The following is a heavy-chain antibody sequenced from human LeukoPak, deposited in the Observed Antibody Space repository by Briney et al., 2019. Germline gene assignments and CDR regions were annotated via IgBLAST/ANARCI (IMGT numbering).Heavy chain of an antibody. Sequence: GGSLRLSCAASGFTFSSYAMHWVRQAPGKGLEWVAVISYDGSNKYYADSVKGRFTISRDNSKNTLYLQMNSLRAEDTAVYYCASKGGFGDPGYWGQGTLVTVSS. J-gene: IGHJ4*02. V-gene: IGHV3-30-3*01. CDR2: ISYDGSNK. CDR1: GFTFSSYA. D-gene: IGHD3-10*01. CDR3: ASKGGFGDPGY.